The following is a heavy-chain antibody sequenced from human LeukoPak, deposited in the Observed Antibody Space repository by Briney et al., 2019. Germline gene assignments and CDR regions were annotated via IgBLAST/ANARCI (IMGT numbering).Heavy chain of an antibody. CDR2: ISSSGSTI. Sequence: GGSLRLSCAASGFTFSSYEMNWVRQAPGKGLEWVSYISSSGSTIYYVDSVKGRFTISRDNAKNSLYLQMNSLRAEDTAVYYCARDGLGYCSSTSCFPGGWFDPWGQGTLVTVSS. V-gene: IGHV3-48*03. D-gene: IGHD2-2*01. J-gene: IGHJ5*02. CDR1: GFTFSSYE. CDR3: ARDGLGYCSSTSCFPGGWFDP.